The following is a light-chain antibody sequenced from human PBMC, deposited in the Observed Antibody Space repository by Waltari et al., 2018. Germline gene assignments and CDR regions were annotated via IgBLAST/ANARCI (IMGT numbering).Light chain of an antibody. Sequence: DLKMTQSPSSVSAFVGDRVTINCRASQGISSWLAWYQQKPGKAPKLLIYAASSLQSGVPSRFSGSGSGTDFTLTISSLQPEDFATYECQQANSVPGGFTVGPGTKVDIK. CDR3: QQANSVPGGFT. V-gene: IGKV1D-12*01. J-gene: IGKJ3*01. CDR2: AAS. CDR1: QGISSW.